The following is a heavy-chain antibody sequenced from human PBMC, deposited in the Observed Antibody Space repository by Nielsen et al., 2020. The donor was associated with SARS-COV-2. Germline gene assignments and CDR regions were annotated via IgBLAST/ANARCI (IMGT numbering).Heavy chain of an antibody. Sequence: GGSLRLSCAASGFSFNDYGMHWVRQAPGKGLEWVAVIWHDGSKKNYASSVEGRFTISRDNSKNTVALQMNSLRAEDTAVYYCAKADVVVVAWLIYDYWGQGTLVTVSS. V-gene: IGHV3-33*03. CDR1: GFSFNDYG. CDR3: AKADVVVVAWLIYDY. D-gene: IGHD2-15*01. J-gene: IGHJ4*02. CDR2: IWHDGSKK.